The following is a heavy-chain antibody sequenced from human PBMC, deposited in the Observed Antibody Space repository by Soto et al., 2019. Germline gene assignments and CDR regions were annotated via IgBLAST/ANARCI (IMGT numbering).Heavy chain of an antibody. CDR3: ARERYCSSTSCPYYFDY. D-gene: IGHD2-2*01. CDR2: IIPIFGTA. V-gene: IGHV1-69*13. CDR1: GGTFSSYA. J-gene: IGHJ4*02. Sequence: SLKVSCKASGGTFSSYAISWVRQAPGQGLEWMGGIIPIFGTANYAQKFQGRVTITADESTSTAYMELSSLRSEDTAVYYCARERYCSSTSCPYYFDYWGQGTLVTVSS.